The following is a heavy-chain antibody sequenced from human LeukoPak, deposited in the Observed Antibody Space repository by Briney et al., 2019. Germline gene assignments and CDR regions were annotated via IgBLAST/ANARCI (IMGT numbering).Heavy chain of an antibody. J-gene: IGHJ4*02. CDR1: RFTFNSYA. CDR3: AKDLRYYSSGYYPFDY. V-gene: IGHV3-23*01. CDR2: ISGSGGST. Sequence: GGSLRLSCAASRFTFNSYAMSWVRQAPGKGLEWVSAISGSGGSTYYADSVKGRFTISRDNSKNTLYLQMNSLRAEDTAVYYCAKDLRYYSSGYYPFDYWGQGTLVTVSS. D-gene: IGHD3-22*01.